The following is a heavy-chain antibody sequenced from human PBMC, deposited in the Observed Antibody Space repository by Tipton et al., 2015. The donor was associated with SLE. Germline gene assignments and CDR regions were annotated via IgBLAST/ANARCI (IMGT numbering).Heavy chain of an antibody. D-gene: IGHD3-9*01. V-gene: IGHV3-20*01. CDR1: GFTFDDYG. CDR2: ISWNGGTT. Sequence: GSLRLSCAASGFTFDDYGMSWVRQAPGKGLEWVSGISWNGGTTGYADSVKGRFTISRDNAKNSLYLQMNSLRAEDTALYHFARAGYDLLTGPWEAYYGMDVWGQGTTVTVSS. CDR3: ARAGYDLLTGPWEAYYGMDV. J-gene: IGHJ6*02.